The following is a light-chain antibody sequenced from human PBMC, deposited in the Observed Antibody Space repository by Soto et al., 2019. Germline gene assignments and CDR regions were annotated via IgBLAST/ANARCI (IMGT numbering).Light chain of an antibody. CDR3: QQGASFPLA. Sequence: DIQMTQSPSSVSASVGDTVTITCRASEYIGTWLAWYQQKPGKAPNLLISAASSLQSGVPTRFSGSGCGTDFTLTISSLQPEDFATYFCQQGASFPLAFGGGTKVEIK. CDR1: EYIGTW. V-gene: IGKV1-12*01. CDR2: AAS. J-gene: IGKJ4*01.